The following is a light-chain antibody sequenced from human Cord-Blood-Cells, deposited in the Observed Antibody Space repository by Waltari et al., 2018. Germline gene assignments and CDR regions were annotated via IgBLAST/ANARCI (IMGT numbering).Light chain of an antibody. CDR1: QSVVYSFHNENY. J-gene: IGKJ1*01. CDR2: WAS. V-gene: IGKV4-1*01. Sequence: DIVMTQSPVSLAVYLGERATSNCNSSQSVVYSFHNENYLAWYQQTPGPPPNLLIYWASTRESGVPDRFSGSGSGTDVTLPISSLQAEDVAVYYFQQYYSTLRTFGQGTKVEIK. CDR3: QQYYSTLRT.